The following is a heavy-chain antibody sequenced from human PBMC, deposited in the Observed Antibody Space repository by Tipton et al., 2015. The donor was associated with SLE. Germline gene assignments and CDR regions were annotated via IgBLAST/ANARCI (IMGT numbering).Heavy chain of an antibody. Sequence: TLSLTCTVSGGSISSYYWSWIRQPPGKGLEWIGYIYYSGCTNYNPSLKSRVTISVDTSKNQFSLKLSSVTAADTAVYYCARPSGGTVFDAFDIWGQGTMVTVSS. V-gene: IGHV4-59*01. CDR1: GGSISSYY. CDR2: IYYSGCT. D-gene: IGHD4-17*01. J-gene: IGHJ3*02. CDR3: ARPSGGTVFDAFDI.